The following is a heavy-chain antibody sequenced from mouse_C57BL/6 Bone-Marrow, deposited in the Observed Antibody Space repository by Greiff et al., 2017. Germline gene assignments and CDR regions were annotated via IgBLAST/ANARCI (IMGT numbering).Heavy chain of an antibody. CDR2: ISSGSSTI. D-gene: IGHD1-1*01. CDR3: ERRGGSSSYWYFDV. Sequence: EVKLVESGGGLVKPGGSLKLSCAASGFTFSDYGMHWVRQAPEKGLEWVAYISSGSSTIYYAEKVKGRFTIARDNAKNTLFRQKTSLRSDDTAMYYCERRGGSSSYWYFDVWGTGTTVTVSS. CDR1: GFTFSDYG. V-gene: IGHV5-17*01. J-gene: IGHJ1*03.